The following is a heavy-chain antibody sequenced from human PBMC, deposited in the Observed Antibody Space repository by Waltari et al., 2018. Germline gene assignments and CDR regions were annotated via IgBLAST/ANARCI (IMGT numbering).Heavy chain of an antibody. CDR1: GFTFGDYA. J-gene: IGHJ4*02. Sequence: EVQLVESGGGLVLPGRSLRRSCIPSGFTFGDYAMSGVRQAPGKGLEWVGFIRSKPYGGTTEYAASVKGRFTIARDDSESIAYLQMNSLKTEDTAVYYCTRVNGYSRILDYWGQGTLVTVSS. CDR3: TRVNGYSRILDY. D-gene: IGHD4-4*01. V-gene: IGHV3-49*04. CDR2: IRSKPYGGTT.